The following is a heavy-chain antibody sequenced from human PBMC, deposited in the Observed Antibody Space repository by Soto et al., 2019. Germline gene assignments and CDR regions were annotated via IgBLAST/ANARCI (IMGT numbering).Heavy chain of an antibody. V-gene: IGHV4-34*01. CDR1: GGSFSGYY. CDR2: INHSGST. D-gene: IGHD6-6*01. J-gene: IGHJ5*02. CDR3: ARGQPRTRHWVAASLWFDP. Sequence: SETLSLTCAVYGGSFSGYYWSCIRQPPGKGLEWIGEINHSGSTNYNPSLKSRVTISVDTSKNQFSLKLSSVTAADTAVYYCARGQPRTRHWVAASLWFDPWGQGTLVTVSS.